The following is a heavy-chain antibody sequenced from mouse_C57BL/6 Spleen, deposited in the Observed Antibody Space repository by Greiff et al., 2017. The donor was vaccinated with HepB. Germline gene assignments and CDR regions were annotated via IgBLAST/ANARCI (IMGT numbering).Heavy chain of an antibody. Sequence: QVQLQQSGAELVKPGASVKLSCKASGYTFTSYWMHWVKQRPGLGLEWIGRIDPKSSGTKYNEKFKSKATLTVDKPSSTAYMQLSSLSSENSAVYYCARTAKEYYIDYWGQGTTLTVSS. CDR3: ARTAKEYYIDY. J-gene: IGHJ2*01. D-gene: IGHD3-2*02. CDR2: IDPKSSGT. CDR1: GYTFTSYW. V-gene: IGHV1-72*01.